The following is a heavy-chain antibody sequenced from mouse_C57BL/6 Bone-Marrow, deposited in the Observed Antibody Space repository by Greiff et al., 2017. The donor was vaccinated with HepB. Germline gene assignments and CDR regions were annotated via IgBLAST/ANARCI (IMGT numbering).Heavy chain of an antibody. CDR2: IYPGDGDT. CDR3: AVITTVVATRYVDV. CDR1: GYAFSSSW. Sequence: VKLQESGPELVKPGASVKISCKASGYAFSSSWMNWVKQRPGKGLEWIGRIYPGDGDTNYNGKFKGKATLTADKSSSTAYMQLSSLTSEDSAVYFGAVITTVVATRYVDVWGTGTTDNVSS. J-gene: IGHJ1*03. D-gene: IGHD1-1*01. V-gene: IGHV1-82*01.